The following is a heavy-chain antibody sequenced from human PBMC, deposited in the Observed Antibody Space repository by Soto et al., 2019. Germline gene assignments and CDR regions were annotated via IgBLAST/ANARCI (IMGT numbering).Heavy chain of an antibody. V-gene: IGHV4-59*08. CDR2: IYYSGST. CDR3: ASRPTSGSSSPFDY. D-gene: IGHD6-6*01. J-gene: IGHJ4*02. CDR1: GASISSYY. Sequence: PSETLSLTCTVSGASISSYYWSWLRQPPGKGLEWIGYIYYSGSTNYNPSLKSRVTISLDTSKKQFSLKLSSMTAADTAVYYCASRPTSGSSSPFDYWGQGTLVTVSS.